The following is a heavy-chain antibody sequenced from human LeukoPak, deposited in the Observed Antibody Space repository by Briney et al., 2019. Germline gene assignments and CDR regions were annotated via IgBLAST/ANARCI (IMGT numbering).Heavy chain of an antibody. CDR3: AKDVEYGSGTAIGY. CDR1: GFTFSIYA. J-gene: IGHJ4*02. D-gene: IGHD3-10*01. Sequence: PGGSLRLSCGASGFTFSIYAMTWVRQAPGKGLEWVSSIGDCGGSTYYADSVKGRFTISRDNSKNTLYLQMNSLRVEDTAVYYCAKDVEYGSGTAIGYWGQGTLVTVSS. CDR2: IGDCGGST. V-gene: IGHV3-23*01.